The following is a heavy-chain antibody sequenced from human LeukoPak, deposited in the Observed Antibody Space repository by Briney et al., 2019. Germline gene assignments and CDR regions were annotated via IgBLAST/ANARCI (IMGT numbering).Heavy chain of an antibody. CDR3: AREGAHGDAFDI. CDR2: IYHSGST. Sequence: SETLSLTCAVSGGSISSGGYSWSWIRQPPGKGLEWIGYIYHSGSTYYNPSLKSRVTISVDRSKNQFSLKLSSVTAADTAVYYCAREGAHGDAFDIWGQGTMVTVSS. J-gene: IGHJ3*02. CDR1: GGSISSGGYS. V-gene: IGHV4-30-2*01.